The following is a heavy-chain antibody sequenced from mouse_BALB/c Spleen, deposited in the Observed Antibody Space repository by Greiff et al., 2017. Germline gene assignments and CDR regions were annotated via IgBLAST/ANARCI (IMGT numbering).Heavy chain of an antibody. Sequence: EVQLQQSGPGLVKPSQSLSLTCTVTGYSITSDYAWNWIRQFPGNKLEWMGYISYSGSTSYNPSLKSRISITRDTSKNQFFLQLNSVTTEDTATYYCARGTVWRGYFDDWGQGTTLTVSS. CDR2: ISYSGST. J-gene: IGHJ2*01. CDR1: GYSITSDYA. CDR3: ARGTVWRGYFDD. V-gene: IGHV3-2*02. D-gene: IGHD1-1*01.